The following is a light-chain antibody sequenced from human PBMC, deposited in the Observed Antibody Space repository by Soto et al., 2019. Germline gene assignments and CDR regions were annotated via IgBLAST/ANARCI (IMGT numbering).Light chain of an antibody. V-gene: IGLV2-8*01. Sequence: QSALTQPPSASGSPGQSVTISCTGTSGDVGGYNYVYWYQQHPGKAPKLMIFEVSERPSGVPDRFSASKSGNTASLTVSGLQAEDEADYYCSSYAGSNNYVFGTGTKVTVL. CDR3: SSYAGSNNYV. J-gene: IGLJ1*01. CDR2: EVS. CDR1: SGDVGGYNY.